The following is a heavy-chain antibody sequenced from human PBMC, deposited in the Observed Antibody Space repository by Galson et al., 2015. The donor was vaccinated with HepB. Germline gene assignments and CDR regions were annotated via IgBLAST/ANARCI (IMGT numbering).Heavy chain of an antibody. V-gene: IGHV3-48*01. D-gene: IGHD3-10*01. CDR3: AREVGEGGAFDI. J-gene: IGHJ3*02. Sequence: SLRLSCAASGFTFSTYTMNWVRQAPGKGLEWVSYISSSSSTIFYADSVKGRFTISRDNAKNSLYLQMNSLRAGDTAVYYCAREVGEGGAFDIWGQGTMVTVSS. CDR1: GFTFSTYT. CDR2: ISSSSSTI.